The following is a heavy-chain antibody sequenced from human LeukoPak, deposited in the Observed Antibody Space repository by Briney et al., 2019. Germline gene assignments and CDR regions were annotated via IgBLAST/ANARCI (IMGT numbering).Heavy chain of an antibody. CDR1: GFTFSSYS. Sequence: GGSLRLTCAASGFTFSSYSMSWVRQAPGKGLEWVSYISSSSATIYYTDSVKGRFTISRDNAKNSLYLQMNSLRVDDMAVYCCARLSLDYDSSGYYRYYYYMDVWGKGTTVTVSS. CDR3: ARLSLDYDSSGYYRYYYYMDV. V-gene: IGHV3-48*01. D-gene: IGHD3-22*01. CDR2: ISSSSATI. J-gene: IGHJ6*03.